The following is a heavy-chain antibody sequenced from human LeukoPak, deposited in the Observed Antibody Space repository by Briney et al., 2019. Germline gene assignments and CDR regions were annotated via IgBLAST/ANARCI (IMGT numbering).Heavy chain of an antibody. CDR2: INHSGST. Sequence: SETLSLTCAVYGGSFSGYYWSWIRQPPGKGLEWIGEINHSGSTNYNPFLKSRVTISVDTSKNQFSLKLSSVTAADTAVYYCASFYYGNQPAVSGWFDPWGQGTLVTVSS. CDR1: GGSFSGYY. V-gene: IGHV4-34*01. J-gene: IGHJ5*02. D-gene: IGHD1-14*01. CDR3: ASFYYGNQPAVSGWFDP.